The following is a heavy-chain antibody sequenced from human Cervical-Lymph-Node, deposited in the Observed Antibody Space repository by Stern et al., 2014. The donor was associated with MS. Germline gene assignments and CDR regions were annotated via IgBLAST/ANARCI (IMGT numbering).Heavy chain of an antibody. D-gene: IGHD3-22*01. CDR1: GYTFTAFF. CDR2: LNPNSDDP. V-gene: IGHV1-2*06. J-gene: IGHJ4*02. Sequence: VQLVQSGTKMQKPGASVKVSCKASGYTFTAFFIHWVRQVPGQGLEWMGRLNPNSDDPTSAQNFQDRGTLTRDTSIGTAYLELRRLTSADTAVYYCAREATRIVVGIDYWGQGTQVTVSS. CDR3: AREATRIVVGIDY.